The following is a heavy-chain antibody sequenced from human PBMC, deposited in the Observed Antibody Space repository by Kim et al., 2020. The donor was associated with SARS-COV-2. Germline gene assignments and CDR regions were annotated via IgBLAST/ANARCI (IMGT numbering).Heavy chain of an antibody. D-gene: IGHD2-15*01. V-gene: IGHV4-59*13. Sequence: SETLSLTCTVSGGSISSYYWSRIRQPPGKGLEWIGYIYYSGSTNYNPSLKSRVTISVDTSKNQFSLKLSSVTAADTAVYYCARGPGGGGWVDPWGQGTLVTVSS. J-gene: IGHJ5*02. CDR2: IYYSGST. CDR3: ARGPGGGGWVDP. CDR1: GGSISSYY.